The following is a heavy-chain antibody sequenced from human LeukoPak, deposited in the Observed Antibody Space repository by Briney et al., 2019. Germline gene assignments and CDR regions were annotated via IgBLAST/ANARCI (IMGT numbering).Heavy chain of an antibody. CDR2: IGGSGAGT. J-gene: IGHJ4*02. D-gene: IGHD2-21*02. Sequence: GVSLRLSCAASGFTFSSYAMSWVPQAPGKGREWVSAIGGSGAGTYYADSVKGRFTISRDNSKNTLYLQMNSLRAEDTAVYYCAKEGGIVVVTAHDYWGQGTLVTVSS. CDR1: GFTFSSYA. V-gene: IGHV3-23*01. CDR3: AKEGGIVVVTAHDY.